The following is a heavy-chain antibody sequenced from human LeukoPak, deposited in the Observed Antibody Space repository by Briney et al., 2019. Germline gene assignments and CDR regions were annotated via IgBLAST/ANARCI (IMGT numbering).Heavy chain of an antibody. CDR2: ISAYNGNT. J-gene: IGHJ4*02. CDR3: ARDPGWDTAMVPDY. Sequence: ASVKVSCKASGYTFTSYGISWVRQPPGQGLEWMGWISAYNGNTNYAQKLQGRVTMTTDTSTSTAYMELRSLRSDDTAVYYCARDPGWDTAMVPDYWGQGTLVTVSS. V-gene: IGHV1-18*01. CDR1: GYTFTSYG. D-gene: IGHD5-18*01.